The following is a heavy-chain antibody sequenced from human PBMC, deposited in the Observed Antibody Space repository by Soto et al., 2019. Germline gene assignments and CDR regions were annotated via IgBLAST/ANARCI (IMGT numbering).Heavy chain of an antibody. CDR3: ATLCGGNCCTDD. D-gene: IGHD2-21*01. J-gene: IGHJ4*02. V-gene: IGHV1-3*04. Sequence: ASVKVSCKASGYTFTSYTMHWVRQAPGQRLEWMGWINTGNGNTKYSQKFQGRVTITRDTSASTAYMELSSLRSEDTAVYYCATLCGGNCCTDDWGQGTLVTVSS. CDR1: GYTFTSYT. CDR2: INTGNGNT.